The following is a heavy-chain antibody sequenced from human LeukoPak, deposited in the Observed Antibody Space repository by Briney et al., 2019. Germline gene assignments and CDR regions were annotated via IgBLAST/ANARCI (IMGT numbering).Heavy chain of an antibody. CDR1: GYTFTAYY. J-gene: IGHJ5*02. V-gene: IGHV1-2*06. D-gene: IGHD2-15*01. CDR3: ARACSGGICYSDNWLDP. Sequence: ASVKVSCKASGYTFTAYYIHWVRQAPGQGLEWMGRINPNNGGTNYAQKFQGRVTKTRDTSITTAYMDLGSLKSDDTAVYYCARACSGGICYSDNWLDPWGQGTLVTVTS. CDR2: INPNNGGT.